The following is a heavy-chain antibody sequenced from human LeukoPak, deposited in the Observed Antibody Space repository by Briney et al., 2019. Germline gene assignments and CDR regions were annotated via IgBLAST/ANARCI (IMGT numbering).Heavy chain of an antibody. CDR3: ATDGLPNTLGDYYYGMDV. CDR2: FDPEDGET. D-gene: IGHD2-15*01. Sequence: ASVKVSCKVSGYTLTELSMHWVRQAPGKGLEWMGGFDPEDGETIYAQKFQGRVTMTEDTSTDTAYMELSSLRSEDTAVYYCATDGLPNTLGDYYYGMDVWGQGTTVTVSS. J-gene: IGHJ6*02. CDR1: GYTLTELS. V-gene: IGHV1-24*01.